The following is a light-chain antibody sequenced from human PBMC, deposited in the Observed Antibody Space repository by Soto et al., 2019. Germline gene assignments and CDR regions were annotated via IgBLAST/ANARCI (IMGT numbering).Light chain of an antibody. CDR2: EVS. J-gene: IGLJ2*01. CDR1: SSDVGGYNY. Sequence: QSALTQPPSASGSPGQSVTISCTGTSSDVGGYNYVSWYQQHPGKAPKFMIYEVSKRPSGVPDRFSGSKSGNTASLTVSGLQVEDEDDSYCISYAGSNNPVIFGGGTKLTVL. CDR3: ISYAGSNNPVI. V-gene: IGLV2-8*01.